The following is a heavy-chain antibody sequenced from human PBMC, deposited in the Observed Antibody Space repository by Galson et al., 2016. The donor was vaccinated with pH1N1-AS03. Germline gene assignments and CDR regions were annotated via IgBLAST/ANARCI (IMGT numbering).Heavy chain of an antibody. Sequence: SLRLSCAAPGFTFSSYGMHWVRQAPGKGLEWVAVISYDGSNKYYADSVKGRFTISRDNSKNTLYLQMNSLRAEDTAVYYCAKDPASGEVWDILGALNWFAPWGQGTLVTVSS. J-gene: IGHJ5*02. CDR3: AKDPASGEVWDILGALNWFAP. V-gene: IGHV3-30*18. CDR1: GFTFSSYG. CDR2: ISYDGSNK. D-gene: IGHD1-26*01.